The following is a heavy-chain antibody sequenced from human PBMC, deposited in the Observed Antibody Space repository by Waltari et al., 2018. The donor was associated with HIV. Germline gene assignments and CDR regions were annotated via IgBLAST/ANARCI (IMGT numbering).Heavy chain of an antibody. Sequence: QEQLVQSGAEVREPGASVKVSCKASGYIFPIYYMHWVRQAPGQGLEWMGIRNPSGGSTSYAQNCQGRVTMTRDTSTSTAYMELSSLRSDDTAVYYCARARDSGYEYEGLYYYYGMGLWGQGTTVTVSS. CDR2: RNPSGGST. V-gene: IGHV1-46*03. CDR3: ARARDSGYEYEGLYYYYGMGL. CDR1: GYIFPIYY. J-gene: IGHJ6*02. D-gene: IGHD5-12*01.